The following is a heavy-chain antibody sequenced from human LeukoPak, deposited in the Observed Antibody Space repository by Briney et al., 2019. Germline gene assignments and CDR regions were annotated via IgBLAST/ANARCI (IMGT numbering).Heavy chain of an antibody. CDR2: ISGSGGST. CDR1: GFTFSSYA. CDR3: ARDNYYYMDV. J-gene: IGHJ6*03. Sequence: GGSLRLSCAASGFTFSSYAMSWVRQAPGKGLEWVSTISGSGGSTYYADSVKGRFTISRDNAKNSLYLQMNSLRDEDTAVYYCARDNYYYMDVWGKGTTVTVSS. D-gene: IGHD3-10*01. V-gene: IGHV3-23*01.